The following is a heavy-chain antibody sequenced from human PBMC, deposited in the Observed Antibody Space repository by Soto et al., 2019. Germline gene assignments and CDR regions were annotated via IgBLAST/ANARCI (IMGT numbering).Heavy chain of an antibody. CDR3: ARGPSGYSYYYMDV. D-gene: IGHD5-12*01. CDR2: MDPNSGNT. Sequence: ASEKVSCKASGYTFTSYDINWVRQATGQGLEWMGWMDPNSGNTGYAQKFQGRVTMTRNTSISTAYMELSSLRSEDTAGYYCARGPSGYSYYYMDVWGKGTTVTVSS. J-gene: IGHJ6*03. V-gene: IGHV1-8*01. CDR1: GYTFTSYD.